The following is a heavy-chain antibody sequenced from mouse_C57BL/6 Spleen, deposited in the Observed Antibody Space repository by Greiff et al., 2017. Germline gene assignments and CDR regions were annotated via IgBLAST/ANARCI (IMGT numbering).Heavy chain of an antibody. Sequence: EVQGVESGGDLVKPGGSLKLSCAASGFTFSSYGMSWVRQTPDSVKGRFTISRDNAKNTLYLQMSSLKSEDTAMYYCARITTVDWYFDVWGTGTTVTVSS. V-gene: IGHV5-6*01. CDR3: ARITTVDWYFDV. CDR1: GFTFSSYG. D-gene: IGHD1-1*01. J-gene: IGHJ1*03.